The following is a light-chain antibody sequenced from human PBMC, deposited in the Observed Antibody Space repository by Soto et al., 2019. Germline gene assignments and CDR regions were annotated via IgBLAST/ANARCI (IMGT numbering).Light chain of an antibody. CDR3: QHLNACPLT. J-gene: IGKJ4*01. Sequence: DIQLAQSPSFLSACVGDRVSITYLASQGISNFVAWYHQRPGKGPKLLIYTASTLQDHFPSRCSGSGSGTDLSLTVSSLRPEDFATYYCQHLNACPLTVGGGTKVDIK. CDR1: QGISNF. CDR2: TAS. V-gene: IGKV1-9*01.